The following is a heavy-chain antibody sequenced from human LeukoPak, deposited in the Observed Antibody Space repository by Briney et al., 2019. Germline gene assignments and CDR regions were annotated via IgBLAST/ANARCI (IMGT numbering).Heavy chain of an antibody. Sequence: GGSLRLSCVPAGLSLTSNHMNWVRQPPEKGLEWVSIIYSGGSTYYPDSVKGRFTISRDNSKNTLYLQVNSLRAEDTAVYYCAKTYNNGFDPWGQGTLVTVSS. J-gene: IGHJ5*02. CDR3: AKTYNNGFDP. D-gene: IGHD1-14*01. CDR2: IYSGGST. V-gene: IGHV3-53*01. CDR1: GLSLTSNH.